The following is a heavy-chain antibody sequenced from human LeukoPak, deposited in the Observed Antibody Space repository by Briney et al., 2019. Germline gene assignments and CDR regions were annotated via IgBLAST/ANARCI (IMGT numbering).Heavy chain of an antibody. Sequence: PSETLSLTCAVYGGSFSGYYWSWVRQAPGKGLEWVSAISGSGGSTYYADSVKGRFTISRDNSKNTLYLQMNSLRAEDTAVYYCAKDVPYYDFWSGLYPGHYFDYWGQGTLVTVSS. CDR3: AKDVPYYDFWSGLYPGHYFDY. J-gene: IGHJ4*02. CDR1: GGSFSGYY. D-gene: IGHD3-3*01. V-gene: IGHV3-23*01. CDR2: ISGSGGST.